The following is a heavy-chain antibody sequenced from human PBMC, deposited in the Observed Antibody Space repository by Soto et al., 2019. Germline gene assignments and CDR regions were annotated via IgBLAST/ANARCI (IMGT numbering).Heavy chain of an antibody. CDR3: AREPPTTYYDFWSGYYTYNGMDV. CDR2: IYTSGST. J-gene: IGHJ6*02. CDR1: GGSISSYY. V-gene: IGHV4-4*07. Sequence: SETLSPTCTVSGGSISSYYWSWIRQPAGKGLEWIGRIYTSGSTNYNPSLKSRVTMSVDTSKNQFSLKLSSVTAADTAVYYCAREPPTTYYDFWSGYYTYNGMDVWGQGTTVTVSS. D-gene: IGHD3-3*01.